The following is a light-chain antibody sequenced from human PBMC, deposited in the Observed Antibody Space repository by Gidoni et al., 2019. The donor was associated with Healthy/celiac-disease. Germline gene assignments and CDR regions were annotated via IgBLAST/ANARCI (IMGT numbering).Light chain of an antibody. CDR1: SLRSYY. CDR2: GKN. J-gene: IGLJ3*02. Sequence: SSELTQDPAVSVALGQTVRITCQGDSLRSYYASWYQQKPGQAPVLVIYGKNNRPSGIPDRFSGSSSGNTASLTITGAQAEDEADYYCYSRDTSGNRRVFGGGTKLTVL. V-gene: IGLV3-19*01. CDR3: YSRDTSGNRRV.